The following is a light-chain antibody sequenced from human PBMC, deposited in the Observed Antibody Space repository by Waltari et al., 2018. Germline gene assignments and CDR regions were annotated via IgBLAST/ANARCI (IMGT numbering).Light chain of an antibody. J-gene: IGKJ4*01. CDR1: QCISSY. V-gene: IGKV1-9*01. CDR3: QQLNSYPPA. CDR2: AAS. Sequence: DIQLTPSPSFLSASVGDRVTITCRDSQCISSYLAWYQQKPGKAPKLLIYAASTVQSGVPSRFSGSGSGTEFTLTISSLQPEDFATYYCQQLNSYPPAFGGGTKVEIK.